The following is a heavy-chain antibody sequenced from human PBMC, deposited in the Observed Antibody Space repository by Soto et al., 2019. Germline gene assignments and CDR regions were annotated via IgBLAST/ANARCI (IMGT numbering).Heavy chain of an antibody. V-gene: IGHV1-58*01. D-gene: IGHD2-2*02. CDR3: GRGGDCVTRTXYKYFHN. J-gene: IGHJ1*01. CDR1: GFTFTDSS. CDR2: IVVASGHT. Sequence: ASVKVSCKASGFTFTDSSVQWVRQARGQHLEWIGWIVVASGHTNYTQRFQERVTITRDMSTSTAYMELSSLRSDDTAVYYCGRGGDCVTRTXYKYFHNWGQGTLVTVSS.